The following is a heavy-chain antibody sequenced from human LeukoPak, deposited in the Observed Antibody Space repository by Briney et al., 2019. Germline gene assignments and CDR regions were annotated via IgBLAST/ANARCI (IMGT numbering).Heavy chain of an antibody. CDR3: ARWNAVITSLDH. J-gene: IGHJ4*02. CDR1: GCTPNSFF. D-gene: IGHD3-16*01. V-gene: IGHV4-59*08. CDR2: VYYTGKT. Sequence: SETPSLPRPFSGCTPNSFFWGWVPQPPRKGVGDIGYVYYTGKTNYNPSFKSRVTLSADTSKNQFSLKLSSVTVADTAVYYCARWNAVITSLDHWGQGILVAVSS.